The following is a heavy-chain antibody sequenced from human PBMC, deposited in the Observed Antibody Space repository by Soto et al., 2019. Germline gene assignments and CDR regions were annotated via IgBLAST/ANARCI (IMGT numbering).Heavy chain of an antibody. V-gene: IGHV3-53*04. D-gene: IGHD3-10*01. J-gene: IGHJ6*04. Sequence: EVQLVESGGGLVQPGGSLRLSCTASGFAVRHNYMTWVRQAPGKGLEWVSLIYSGGDTAYADSVKGRFTISRHTSQNTLYLQMNSLRAEETAVYYCARKTDSIPSGGDVWGKGTAVTVPS. CDR2: IYSGGDT. CDR1: GFAVRHNY. CDR3: ARKTDSIPSGGDV.